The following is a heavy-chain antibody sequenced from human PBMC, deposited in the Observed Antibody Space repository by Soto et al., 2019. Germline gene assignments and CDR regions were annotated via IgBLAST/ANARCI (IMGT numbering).Heavy chain of an antibody. Sequence: QVQLVQSGAEVKKPGASVKVSCKASGYTFTSYAMHWVRQAPGQRLEWMGWINAGNGNTKYSQKFQGRVTITRDTSASTAYMELSSLRSEDTAVYYCARDPGPGRRWFGEPTLGWGQGTLVTVSS. D-gene: IGHD3-10*01. V-gene: IGHV1-3*01. CDR2: INAGNGNT. CDR1: GYTFTSYA. J-gene: IGHJ4*02. CDR3: ARDPGPGRRWFGEPTLG.